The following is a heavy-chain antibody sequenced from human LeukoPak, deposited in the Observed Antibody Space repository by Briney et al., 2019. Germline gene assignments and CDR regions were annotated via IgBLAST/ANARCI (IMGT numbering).Heavy chain of an antibody. CDR3: ATPGPYDDFWRFDY. CDR1: RFTFRSYA. Sequence: GGSLRLSSAPSRFTFRSYAMSWVRQAPGKGLEWVSAISGSGSSTYYADSVKGRFTISRDNAKNTLYLQMNSLRAEDTAVYYCATPGPYDDFWRFDYWGQGTLVTVSS. V-gene: IGHV3-23*01. J-gene: IGHJ4*02. D-gene: IGHD3-3*01. CDR2: ISGSGSST.